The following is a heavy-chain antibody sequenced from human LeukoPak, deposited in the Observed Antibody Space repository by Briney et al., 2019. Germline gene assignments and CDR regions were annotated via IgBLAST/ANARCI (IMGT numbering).Heavy chain of an antibody. V-gene: IGHV4-39*07. CDR2: IYYSGST. J-gene: IGHJ1*01. Sequence: PSETLSLTCTVSGGSISSSSYYWGWIRQPPGKGLEWIGSIYYSGSTYYNPSLKSRVTISIDKSKNHLSLNLSSVTAADTAVYYCARGNTWTWGYWGQGTLVTVSS. CDR3: ARGNTWTWGY. CDR1: GGSISSSSYY. D-gene: IGHD1-1*01.